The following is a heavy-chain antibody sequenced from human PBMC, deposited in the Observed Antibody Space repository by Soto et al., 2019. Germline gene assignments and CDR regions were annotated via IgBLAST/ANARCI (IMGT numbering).Heavy chain of an antibody. CDR2: IYYSGST. J-gene: IGHJ4*02. V-gene: IGHV4-31*03. D-gene: IGHD2-15*01. Sequence: SETLSLTCTVSGGSISSGGYYWSWIRQHPGKGLEWIGYIYYSGSTYYNPSLKSRVTISVDTSKNQFSLKLSSVTAADTAVYYCASWRRYCSGGSCYSVLISPEGFDYWGQGTLVTVSS. CDR3: ASWRRYCSGGSCYSVLISPEGFDY. CDR1: GGSISSGGYY.